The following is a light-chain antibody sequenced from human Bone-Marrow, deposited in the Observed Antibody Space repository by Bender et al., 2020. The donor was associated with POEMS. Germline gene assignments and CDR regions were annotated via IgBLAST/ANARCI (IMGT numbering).Light chain of an antibody. CDR3: SSYTNSNTLI. J-gene: IGLJ2*01. CDR1: ISNIGAGFG. Sequence: GAPGQRVTISCTGSISNIGAGFGVNWYQHLPGTAPKLLIYANINRPSEIPDRFSGSKSGNTASLTISGLQAEDEGDYYCSSYTNSNTLIFGGGTKVTVL. CDR2: ANI. V-gene: IGLV1-40*01.